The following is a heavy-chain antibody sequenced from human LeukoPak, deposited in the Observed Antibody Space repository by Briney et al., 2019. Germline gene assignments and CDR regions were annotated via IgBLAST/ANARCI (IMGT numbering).Heavy chain of an antibody. D-gene: IGHD7-27*01. J-gene: IGHJ4*02. CDR1: GFTFTNYP. V-gene: IGHV3-7*03. Sequence: GSLRLSCAASGFTFTNYPMNWIRQAPGKGLEWVAKINGDGSEKDYVDSVKGRFTISRDNAEKLVHLQMNSLGDEDTAMYYCAAWGSGNYWGQGTLVTVSS. CDR3: AAWGSGNY. CDR2: INGDGSEK.